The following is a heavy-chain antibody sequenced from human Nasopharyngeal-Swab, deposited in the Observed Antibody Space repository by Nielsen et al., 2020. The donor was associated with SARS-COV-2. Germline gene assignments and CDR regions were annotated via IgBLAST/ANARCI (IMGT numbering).Heavy chain of an antibody. D-gene: IGHD2-15*01. V-gene: IGHV4-39*07. J-gene: IGHJ6*02. Sequence: WIRQPPGKGLEWIGSIYCSGSTYYNPSLKSRVTISVDTSKNQFSLKLSSVTAADTAVYYCARRVYCSGGSCYNDYYYYYGMDVWGQGTTVTVSS. CDR3: ARRVYCSGGSCYNDYYYYYGMDV. CDR2: IYCSGST.